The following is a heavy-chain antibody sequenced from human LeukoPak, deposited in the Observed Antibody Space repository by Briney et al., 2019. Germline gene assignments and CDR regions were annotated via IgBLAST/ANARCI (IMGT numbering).Heavy chain of an antibody. Sequence: GGSLRLSCAASGFPFNHYWMSWIRQAPGKGLEWVANIKPDGTEKYYRDSLKGRFIISNDNAKKSVYLQMNSLRVEDTAVYYCARDGRRGHSSSYFDYWGQGTLVTVSS. CDR3: ARDGRRGHSSSYFDY. D-gene: IGHD1-1*01. CDR2: IKPDGTEK. CDR1: GFPFNHYW. J-gene: IGHJ4*02. V-gene: IGHV3-7*03.